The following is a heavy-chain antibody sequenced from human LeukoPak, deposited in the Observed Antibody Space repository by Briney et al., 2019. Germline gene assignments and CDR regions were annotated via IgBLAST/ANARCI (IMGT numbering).Heavy chain of an antibody. CDR2: ISSSGSTI. CDR3: ARTGLDTAMAFDY. Sequence: GGALRVSCAASGFTFRSDEMNWVRQAPGKGLECVSYISSSGSTIYYADSVKGRFPISRDNAKNSLYLQMTSLRAEETAVYYCARTGLDTAMAFDYWGQGTLVTVSS. J-gene: IGHJ4*02. D-gene: IGHD5-18*01. V-gene: IGHV3-48*03. CDR1: GFTFRSDE.